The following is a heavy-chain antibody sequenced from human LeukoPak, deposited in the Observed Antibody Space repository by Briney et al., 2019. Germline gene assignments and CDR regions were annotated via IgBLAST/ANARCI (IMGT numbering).Heavy chain of an antibody. Sequence: PSETLSLTCTVSGGSISSYYWSWIRQPPGKGLEWIGYIYYSGSTNYNPSLKSRVTISVGTSKSQFSLKLSSVTAADTAVYYCARDSSGYFDDAFDIWGQGTMVTVSS. D-gene: IGHD3-22*01. V-gene: IGHV4-59*01. CDR1: GGSISSYY. J-gene: IGHJ3*02. CDR3: ARDSSGYFDDAFDI. CDR2: IYYSGST.